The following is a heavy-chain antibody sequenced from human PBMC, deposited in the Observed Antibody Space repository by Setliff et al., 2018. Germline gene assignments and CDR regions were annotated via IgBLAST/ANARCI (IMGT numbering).Heavy chain of an antibody. Sequence: GESLRLSCAASGFGVSSNYMSWVRQAPGKGLEWVSVIFSGGNTYNADSVKGRFTIPRDNSKNTVYLQMNSLRAEDTAVYYCARESYYYDSSGYSMGAFDIWGQGTTVTVSS. D-gene: IGHD3-22*01. CDR3: ARESYYYDSSGYSMGAFDI. J-gene: IGHJ3*02. CDR2: IFSGGNT. CDR1: GFGVSSNY. V-gene: IGHV3-53*01.